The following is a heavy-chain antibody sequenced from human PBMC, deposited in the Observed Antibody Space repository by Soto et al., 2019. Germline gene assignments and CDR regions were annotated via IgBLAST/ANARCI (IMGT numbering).Heavy chain of an antibody. V-gene: IGHV3-66*01. Sequence: EVQLVESGGGLVQPGGSLRLSCAASGFTVSSSYMSWVRQAPGKGLEWVSVIYSGGSTYYADSVKGRYTISRDNSKNTLYLQMSSLRAEDTAVYNCARDRGNSGGRHWYYYMAVWGKETTVTVSS. CDR3: ARDRGNSGGRHWYYYMAV. J-gene: IGHJ6*03. CDR2: IYSGGST. D-gene: IGHD2-15*01. CDR1: GFTVSSSY.